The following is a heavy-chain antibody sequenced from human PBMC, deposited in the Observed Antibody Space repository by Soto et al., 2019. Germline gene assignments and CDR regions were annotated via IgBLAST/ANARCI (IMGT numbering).Heavy chain of an antibody. CDR1: GGSISTINW. Sequence: QVELQEAGPGLVTPSGTLSLTCAVSGGSISTINWWAWVRQPPGKGLDWIGEIYQTGSTSYNPSLESRVNISLDKSKNQSARKLRSGTAADTAVYYCARLSSRSAVGMDVWGQGATVTVTS. D-gene: IGHD6-6*01. V-gene: IGHV4-4*02. CDR3: ARLSSRSAVGMDV. CDR2: IYQTGST. J-gene: IGHJ6*02.